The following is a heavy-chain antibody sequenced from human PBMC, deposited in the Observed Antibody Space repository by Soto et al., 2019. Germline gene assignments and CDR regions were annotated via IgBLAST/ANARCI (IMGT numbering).Heavy chain of an antibody. CDR2: ISGSGGST. Sequence: EVQLLESGGGLVQPGGSLRLSCAASGFTFSSYAMSWVRQAPGKGLEWVSAISGSGGSTYYADSVKGRVTISRDNSKNTLYLQMNSLRAEDTAVYYCAKAPLGDITIFGVARPYYFDYWGQGTLVTVSS. V-gene: IGHV3-23*01. CDR3: AKAPLGDITIFGVARPYYFDY. D-gene: IGHD3-3*01. CDR1: GFTFSSYA. J-gene: IGHJ4*02.